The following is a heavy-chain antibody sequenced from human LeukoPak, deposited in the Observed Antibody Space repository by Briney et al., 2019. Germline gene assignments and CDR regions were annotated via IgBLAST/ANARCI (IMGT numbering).Heavy chain of an antibody. CDR2: ISSDGSYR. D-gene: IGHD1-26*01. V-gene: IGHV3-30*03. CDR1: GFTFSSYG. Sequence: GGSLRLSCAASGFTFSSYGMHWVRQPPGKGLEWVTLISSDGSYRYYADSVMGRFTISRDNSKNTVYLQMNSLRVEDTALYYCVRDEGSAAYDYWGQGTLVTVSS. CDR3: VRDEGSAAYDY. J-gene: IGHJ4*02.